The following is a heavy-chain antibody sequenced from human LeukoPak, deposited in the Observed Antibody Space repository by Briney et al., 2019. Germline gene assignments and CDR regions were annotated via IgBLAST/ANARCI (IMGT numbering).Heavy chain of an antibody. V-gene: IGHV3-49*04. Sequence: GGSLRLSCTASGFTFGDYAMSWVRQAPGKGLEWVGFIRSKAYGRTTEYAASVKGRFTISRDDSKSIAYLQMNSLKTEDTAVYYCTRDAYYYDSSGYRHDGVSGAFDIWGQGTMVTVSS. CDR1: GFTFGDYA. CDR3: TRDAYYYDSSGYRHDGVSGAFDI. D-gene: IGHD3-22*01. J-gene: IGHJ3*02. CDR2: IRSKAYGRTT.